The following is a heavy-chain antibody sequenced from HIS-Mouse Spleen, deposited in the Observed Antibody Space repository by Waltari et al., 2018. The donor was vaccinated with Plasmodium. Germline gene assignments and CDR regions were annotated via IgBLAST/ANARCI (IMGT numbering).Heavy chain of an antibody. CDR2: ISYDGSNK. CDR1: GFTFNSDA. V-gene: IGHV3-30-3*01. D-gene: IGHD2-15*01. Sequence: QVQLVESGGGVVQPGRSLSLSFASSGFTFNSDAMHWVRQAPGKGLEWVAVISYDGSNKYYADSVKGRFTISRDNSKNTLYLQMNSLRAEDTAVYYCARDRRLAFDYWGQGTLVTVSS. CDR3: ARDRRLAFDY. J-gene: IGHJ4*02.